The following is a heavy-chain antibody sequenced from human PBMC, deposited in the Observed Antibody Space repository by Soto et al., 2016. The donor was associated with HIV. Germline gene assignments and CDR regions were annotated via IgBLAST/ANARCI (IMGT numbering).Heavy chain of an antibody. CDR3: AKSTEDFWSGYSPGGWYFDL. V-gene: IGHV3-23*01. J-gene: IGHJ2*01. CDR2: ISGSGGST. Sequence: EVQLLESGGGLVQPGGSLRLSCAASGFTFSSYAMSWVRQAPGKGLEWVSAISGSGGSTYYADSVKGRFTISRDNSKNTLYLQMNSLRAEDTAVYYCAKSTEDFWSGYSPGGWYFDLWGRGTLVTVSS. CDR1: GFTFSSYA. D-gene: IGHD3-3*01.